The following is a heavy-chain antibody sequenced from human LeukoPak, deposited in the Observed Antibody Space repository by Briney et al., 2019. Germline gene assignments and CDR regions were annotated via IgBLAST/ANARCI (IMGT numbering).Heavy chain of an antibody. J-gene: IGHJ6*03. Sequence: SQTLSLTCAISGDSVSSNSAAWNWIRQSPSRGLEWLGRTYYRSKWYNDYAVPVKSRITINPDTSKNQFSLQLNSVTPEDTAVYYCARGYYYDSSGYYYGYYYMDVWGKGTTVTVSS. V-gene: IGHV6-1*01. CDR1: GDSVSSNSAA. CDR2: TYYRSKWYN. D-gene: IGHD3-22*01. CDR3: ARGYYYDSSGYYYGYYYMDV.